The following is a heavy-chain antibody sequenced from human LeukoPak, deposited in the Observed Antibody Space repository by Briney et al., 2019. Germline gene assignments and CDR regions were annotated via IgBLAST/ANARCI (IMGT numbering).Heavy chain of an antibody. D-gene: IGHD1-14*01. J-gene: IGHJ4*02. V-gene: IGHV4-31*11. CDR3: ARARTNGDFDY. CDR2: IYYSGST. CDR1: GGSISSGGYY. Sequence: PSETLSLTCAVSGGSISSGGYYWSWIRQHPGKGLEWIGYIYYSGSTYYNPSLKSRVTISVDTSKNQFSLKLSSVTAADTAVYYCARARTNGDFDYWGQGTLVTVSS.